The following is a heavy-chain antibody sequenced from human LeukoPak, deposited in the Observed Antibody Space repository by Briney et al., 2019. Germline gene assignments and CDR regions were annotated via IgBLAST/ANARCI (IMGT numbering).Heavy chain of an antibody. J-gene: IGHJ3*02. CDR3: ARGGSPYYYDSSGYYLRFDAFDI. Sequence: SETLSLTCTVSGGSISSYYWSWIRQPPGKGLEWIGYIYYSGSTNYNPSLKSRVTISVDTSKNQFSLKLSSVTAADTAVYYCARGGSPYYYDSSGYYLRFDAFDIWGQGTMVTVSS. V-gene: IGHV4-59*01. CDR2: IYYSGST. D-gene: IGHD3-22*01. CDR1: GGSISSYY.